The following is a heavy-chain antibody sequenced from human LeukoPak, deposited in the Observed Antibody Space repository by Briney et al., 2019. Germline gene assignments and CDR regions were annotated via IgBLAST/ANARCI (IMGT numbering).Heavy chain of an antibody. CDR1: GFSVSSSY. CDR3: ARDRYCYDSSGYYYGYFDH. D-gene: IGHD3-22*01. Sequence: AGGSLRLSCAASGFSVSSSYMSWVRQAPGKGLEWVSVIYTGGSTYYADSVKGRFTISRDNSKNTVYLQMNSLRADDTAIYYCARDRYCYDSSGYYYGYFDHWGQGSLVAVSS. J-gene: IGHJ4*02. V-gene: IGHV3-66*01. CDR2: IYTGGST.